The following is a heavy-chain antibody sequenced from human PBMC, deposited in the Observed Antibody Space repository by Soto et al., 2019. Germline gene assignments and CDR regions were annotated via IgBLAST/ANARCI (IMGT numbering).Heavy chain of an antibody. J-gene: IGHJ6*02. CDR3: GREENTMIVVGTSPQEPNYYYYGMDV. V-gene: IGHV1-18*01. CDR1: GYTFTSYG. CDR2: ISAYNGNT. Sequence: QVQLVQSGAEVKKPGASVKVSCKASGYTFTSYGISWVRQAPGQGLEWMGWISAYNGNTNYAQKLQGRVTMTTDTTPNTGYMEVGSLRSYDTAVYYWGREENTMIVVGTSPQEPNYYYYGMDVWGQGTTVTVSS. D-gene: IGHD3-22*01.